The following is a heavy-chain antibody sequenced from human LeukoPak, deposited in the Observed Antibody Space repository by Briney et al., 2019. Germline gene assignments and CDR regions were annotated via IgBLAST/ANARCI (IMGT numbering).Heavy chain of an antibody. D-gene: IGHD3-16*02. V-gene: IGHV4-34*01. Sequence: SKTLSLTCAVYGGSFSGYYWSWIRQPPGKGLEWIGEINHSGSTNYNPSLKSRVTISVDTSKNQFSLKLSSVTAADTAVYYCARDKAHYDYVWGSYRAPHFFDYWGQGTLVTVSS. CDR2: INHSGST. J-gene: IGHJ4*02. CDR1: GGSFSGYY. CDR3: ARDKAHYDYVWGSYRAPHFFDY.